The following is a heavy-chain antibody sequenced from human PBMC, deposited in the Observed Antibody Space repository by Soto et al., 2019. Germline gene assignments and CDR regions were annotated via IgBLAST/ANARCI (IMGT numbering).Heavy chain of an antibody. V-gene: IGHV1-69*13. CDR3: ARLTVTTWNYYYYGMDV. CDR2: IIPIFGTA. CDR1: GGTFSSYA. Sequence: GASVKVSCKASGGTFSSYAISWVRQAPGQGLEWMGGIIPIFGTANYAQKFQGRVTITADESTSTAYMELSSLRSEDTAVYYCARLTVTTWNYYYYGMDVWGQGTTVTVSS. D-gene: IGHD4-4*01. J-gene: IGHJ6*02.